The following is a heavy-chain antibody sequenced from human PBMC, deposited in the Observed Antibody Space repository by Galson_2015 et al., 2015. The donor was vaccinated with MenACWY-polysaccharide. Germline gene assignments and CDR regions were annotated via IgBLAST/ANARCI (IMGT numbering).Heavy chain of an antibody. CDR3: ARGRYCSGPSCSNYYYYDGMDV. V-gene: IGHV1-46*02. J-gene: IGHJ6*02. CDR1: EYNSNIYY. Sequence: SVKVSCMADEYNSNIYYMHWVRQAPGQGPEWMGTINPSGGGTSYAQKFQGRVTMTRDTSTSTVYMELSSLRSEDTAVYYCARGRYCSGPSCSNYYYYDGMDVWGQGTTVTVSS. D-gene: IGHD2-2*01. CDR2: INPSGGGT.